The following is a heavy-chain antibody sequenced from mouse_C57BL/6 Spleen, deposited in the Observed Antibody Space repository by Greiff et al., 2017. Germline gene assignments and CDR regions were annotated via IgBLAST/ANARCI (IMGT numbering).Heavy chain of an antibody. Sequence: VQLQQSGAELVRPGSSVKLSCKASGYTFTSYWMHWVKQRPIQGLEWIGNIDPSDSETHYNQKFKDKATLTVDKSSSTAYMQLSSLTSEDSAVYYCARGDGYWYFDVWGTGTTVTVSS. CDR1: GYTFTSYW. J-gene: IGHJ1*03. D-gene: IGHD2-3*01. V-gene: IGHV1-52*01. CDR2: IDPSDSET. CDR3: ARGDGYWYFDV.